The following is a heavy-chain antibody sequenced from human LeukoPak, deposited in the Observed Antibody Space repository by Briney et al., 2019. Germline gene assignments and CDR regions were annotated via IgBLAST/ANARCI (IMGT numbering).Heavy chain of an antibody. CDR2: IYYSGSS. J-gene: IGHJ6*03. CDR3: ARLPAITTYYYYYIDV. V-gene: IGHV4-39*01. CDR1: GGSISSSSYY. D-gene: IGHD5-12*01. Sequence: SETLSLTCTVSGGSISSSSYYWGWIRQAPGKRLECIGTIYYSGSSYYTPSLEGRVTMSVDTSKNEFSLRLSSVTAADTAVYYCARLPAITTYYYYYIDVWGKGTMVTVSS.